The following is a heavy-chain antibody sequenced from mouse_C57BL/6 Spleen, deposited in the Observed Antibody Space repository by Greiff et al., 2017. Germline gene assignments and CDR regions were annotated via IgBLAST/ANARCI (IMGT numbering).Heavy chain of an antibody. CDR2: ISSGGSYT. Sequence: EVMLVESGGDLVKPGGSLKLSCAASGFTFSSYGMSWVRQTPDKRLEWDATISSGGSYTYYPDSVKGRFTICRDNAKNTLYLQMSSLKSEDTAMYYCARQTYFDVWGTGTTVTVSS. J-gene: IGHJ1*03. CDR3: ARQTYFDV. CDR1: GFTFSSYG. V-gene: IGHV5-6*02.